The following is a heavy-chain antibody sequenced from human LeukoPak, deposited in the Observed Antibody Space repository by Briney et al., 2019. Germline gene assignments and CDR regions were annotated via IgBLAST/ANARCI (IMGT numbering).Heavy chain of an antibody. CDR1: VGSISSGGYY. CDR2: IYYSGST. V-gene: IGHV4-31*03. J-gene: IGHJ4*02. Sequence: SETLSLTCTVCVGSISSGGYYWSWIRQHPGKGLEWIGYIYYSGSTYYNPSLKSRVTISVDTSKNQFSLKLSSVTAADTAVYYCARALSPSSNWSPYFDYWGQGTLVTVSS. CDR3: ARALSPSSNWSPYFDY. D-gene: IGHD6-13*01.